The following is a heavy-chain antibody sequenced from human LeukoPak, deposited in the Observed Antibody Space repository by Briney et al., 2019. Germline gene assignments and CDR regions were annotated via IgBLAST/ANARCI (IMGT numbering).Heavy chain of an antibody. V-gene: IGHV4-34*01. J-gene: IGHJ6*03. CDR2: INHSGST. CDR1: GGSFSGYY. CDR3: ARKPGRAAAGRHYYYYYIDV. D-gene: IGHD6-13*01. Sequence: SETLSLTCAVYGGSFSGYYWSWIRQPPGKGLEWIGEINHSGSTNYNPSLKSRVTISVDTSKNQFSLKLSSVTAADTAVYYCARKPGRAAAGRHYYYYYIDVWGKGTTVTVSS.